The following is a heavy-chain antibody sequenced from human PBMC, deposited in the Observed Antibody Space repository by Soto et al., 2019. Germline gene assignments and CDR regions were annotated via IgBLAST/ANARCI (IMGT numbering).Heavy chain of an antibody. J-gene: IGHJ5*02. D-gene: IGHD5-12*01. CDR2: ISTYSGDT. CDR1: GYTFFTYD. V-gene: IGHV1-18*01. CDR3: ASHPGPTRTANWFDP. Sequence: QVHLVQSGVEVKTPGASVKVSCQASGYTFFTYDISWVRQAPGPGLEWMGWISTYSGDTKYAQKFQGRVTMTTDTSTTTAYLELRSLRSDDTAVYYCASHPGPTRTANWFDPWGQGTLVTVSS.